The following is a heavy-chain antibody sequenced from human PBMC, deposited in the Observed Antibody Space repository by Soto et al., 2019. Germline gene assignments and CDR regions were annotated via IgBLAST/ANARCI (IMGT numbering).Heavy chain of an antibody. V-gene: IGHV3-73*01. Sequence: GGSLSLSCAASGFTFSGSAMHWVRQASGKGLEWVGRIRSKANSYATAYAASVKGRFTISGDDSKNTAYLQMNSLKTEATAVYYCTRWYSSGSNMRGNWFDPWGQGTLVTVSS. CDR3: TRWYSSGSNMRGNWFDP. CDR2: IRSKANSYAT. D-gene: IGHD6-19*01. CDR1: GFTFSGSA. J-gene: IGHJ5*02.